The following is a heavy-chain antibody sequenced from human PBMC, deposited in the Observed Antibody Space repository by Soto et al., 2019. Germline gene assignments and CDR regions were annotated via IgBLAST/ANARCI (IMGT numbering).Heavy chain of an antibody. D-gene: IGHD2-15*01. Sequence: GRSLRLACAASGFTIENYAMHWVRQALGKGLEWVSVISWNSAYIVYADPAKGRFTISRDDAQKSVYLQMNSLRPEDEAFYYCPKAVGSATHLLIDSWCQGT. CDR1: GFTIENYA. CDR3: PKAVGSATHLLIDS. V-gene: IGHV3-9*01. J-gene: IGHJ4*02. CDR2: ISWNSAYI.